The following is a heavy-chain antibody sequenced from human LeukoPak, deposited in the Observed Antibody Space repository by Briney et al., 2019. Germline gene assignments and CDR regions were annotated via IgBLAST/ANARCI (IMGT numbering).Heavy chain of an antibody. V-gene: IGHV4-39*01. J-gene: IGHJ4*02. Sequence: NPSETLSLTCTVSGGSISSSSYYWGWIRQPPGTGLEWIGSIYYSGSTYYNPSLKSRVTISVDTSKNQFSLKLSSVTAADTPVYSCARLGWALWFEDEDWGQGTLVTVSS. D-gene: IGHD3-10*01. CDR2: IYYSGST. CDR1: GGSISSSSYY. CDR3: ARLGWALWFEDED.